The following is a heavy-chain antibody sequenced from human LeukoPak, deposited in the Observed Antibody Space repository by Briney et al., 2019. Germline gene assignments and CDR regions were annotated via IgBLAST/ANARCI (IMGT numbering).Heavy chain of an antibody. J-gene: IGHJ4*02. Sequence: GGSLRLSCAASGFTVSNNYMTWVRQAPGKGLEWVSVIYVGGITYYADSVRGRFTISRDDSKNTVYLQMNSLSVDDTAVYYCAGDQSGGWYLAYWGQGTLVTVSS. D-gene: IGHD6-19*01. V-gene: IGHV3-66*01. CDR1: GFTVSNNY. CDR3: AGDQSGGWYLAY. CDR2: IYVGGIT.